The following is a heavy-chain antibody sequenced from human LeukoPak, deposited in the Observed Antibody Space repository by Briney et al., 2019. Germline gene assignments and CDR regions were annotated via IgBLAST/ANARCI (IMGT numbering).Heavy chain of an antibody. CDR1: GYTFTGYY. Sequence: GASVKVSCKASGYTFTGYYIHWVRQAPGQGLEWMGWMNPNNGGTNYAQKFQGRVTMTRDTSISTAYMELSRLRSDDTAVYYCARFLPHTADDYWGQGTLVTVSS. D-gene: IGHD5-18*01. J-gene: IGHJ4*02. CDR2: MNPNNGGT. V-gene: IGHV1-2*02. CDR3: ARFLPHTADDY.